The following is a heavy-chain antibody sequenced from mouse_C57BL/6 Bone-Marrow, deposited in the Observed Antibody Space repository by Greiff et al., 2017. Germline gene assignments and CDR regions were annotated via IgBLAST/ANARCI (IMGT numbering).Heavy chain of an antibody. CDR1: GYTFTSYW. D-gene: IGHD1-1*01. CDR2: IDPSDSET. V-gene: IGHV1-52*01. Sequence: QVQLQQPGAELVRPGSSVKLSCKASGYTFTSYWMHWVKQRPIQGLEWIGNIDPSDSETNYNQKFKDKATLTVDKSSSTAYMQLSSLTSKDSAVYYCARLISYYGGSYGDYWGQGTTLTVSS. J-gene: IGHJ2*01. CDR3: ARLISYYGGSYGDY.